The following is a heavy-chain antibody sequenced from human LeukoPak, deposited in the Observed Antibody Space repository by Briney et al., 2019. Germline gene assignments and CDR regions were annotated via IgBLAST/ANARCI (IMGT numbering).Heavy chain of an antibody. V-gene: IGHV3-66*01. CDR1: GFTVSSNY. CDR2: IYTGGST. D-gene: IGHD3-16*01. J-gene: IGHJ3*02. CDR3: ARGGGKDAFDI. Sequence: GGSLRLSCAASGFTVSSNYMSWVRQAPGKGLEWVSVIYTGGSTHYADSVKGRFTLSRDNSKNTLYLQMSSLRAEDTAVYHCARGGGKDAFDIWGQGTMVTVSS.